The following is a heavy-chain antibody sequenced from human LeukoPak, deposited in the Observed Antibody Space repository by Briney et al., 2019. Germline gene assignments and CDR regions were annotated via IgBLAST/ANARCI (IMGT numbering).Heavy chain of an antibody. J-gene: IGHJ5*02. V-gene: IGHV4-34*01. D-gene: IGHD3-10*01. CDR1: GGSFSGYY. CDR2: INHSGST. Sequence: PSETLSLTCAVYGGSFSGYYWSWIRQPPGKGLEWIGEINHSGSTNYNPSLKSRVTISVDTPKNQFSLKLSSVTAADTAVYYCACLDVLLWFGGTPFDVNWFDPWGQGTLVTVSS. CDR3: ACLDVLLWFGGTPFDVNWFDP.